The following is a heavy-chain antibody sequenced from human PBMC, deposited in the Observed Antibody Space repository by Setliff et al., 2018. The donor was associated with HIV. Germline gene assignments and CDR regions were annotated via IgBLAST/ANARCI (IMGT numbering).Heavy chain of an antibody. CDR1: GDSISSGGYF. V-gene: IGHV4-61*09. CDR2: IHTTGST. CDR3: AKRTFGSGRFDP. D-gene: IGHD3-16*01. Sequence: SETLSLTCTVSGDSISSGGYFWSWIRQPAGKGLEWVGHIHTTGSTNYNPSLKSRVTISIDTSKNQFSLKLNSVTATDTAVYYCAKRTFGSGRFDPWGQGTLVTV. J-gene: IGHJ5*02.